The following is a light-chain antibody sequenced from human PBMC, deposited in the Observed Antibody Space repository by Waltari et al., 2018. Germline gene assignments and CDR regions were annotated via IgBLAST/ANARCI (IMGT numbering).Light chain of an antibody. Sequence: HSPLTQPASVSGSPGQSIPISCTGTTSDVGGYNYFSGYQKPPGKAPKLMIFDVSYRPSGISNRFSGSKSGNTASLTISGLQAEDEADYYCSSYISSDTLELFGGGTSLTVL. J-gene: IGLJ2*01. V-gene: IGLV2-14*03. CDR1: TSDVGGYNY. CDR2: DVS. CDR3: SSYISSDTLEL.